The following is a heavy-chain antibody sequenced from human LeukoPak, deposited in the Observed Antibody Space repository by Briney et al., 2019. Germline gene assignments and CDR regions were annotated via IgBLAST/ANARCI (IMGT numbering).Heavy chain of an antibody. Sequence: PSQTLSLTCAVYGGFFSGYYWTWIRHPPKKGLGWIGEINHSGSHNYNPSLNSRVTISVDTSKNQFSLKLSSVTAADTAVYYCAREGQDVDIVATISRRLGAFDIWGQGTMVTVSS. CDR1: GGFFSGYY. CDR3: AREGQDVDIVATISRRLGAFDI. CDR2: INHSGSH. J-gene: IGHJ3*02. V-gene: IGHV4-34*01. D-gene: IGHD5-12*01.